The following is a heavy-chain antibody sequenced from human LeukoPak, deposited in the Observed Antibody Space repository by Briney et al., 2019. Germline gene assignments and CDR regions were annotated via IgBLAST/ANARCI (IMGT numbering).Heavy chain of an antibody. CDR2: ISGSGSTI. J-gene: IGHJ6*03. CDR3: ARAVDTALYYYYYYMDV. V-gene: IGHV3-11*04. D-gene: IGHD5-18*01. Sequence: GGSLRLSCAASGFTFSDYYMSWIRQAPGKGLEWISYISGSGSTIYDADSVKGRFTISRDNAKNSLYLQMNSLRAEDTAVYYCARAVDTALYYYYYYMDVWGKGTTVTVSS. CDR1: GFTFSDYY.